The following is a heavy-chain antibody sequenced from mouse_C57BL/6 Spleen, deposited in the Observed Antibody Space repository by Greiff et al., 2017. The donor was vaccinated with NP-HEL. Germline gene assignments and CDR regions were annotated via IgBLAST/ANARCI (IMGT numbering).Heavy chain of an antibody. CDR3: ARNDYEGYLDY. J-gene: IGHJ2*01. CDR1: GYTFTTYP. Sequence: QVQLLQSGAELVKPGASVKMSCTASGYTFTTYPIEWMKQNHGKSLEWIGNFHPYNDDIKYNEKFKGKTTLTVEKSSSTIYLNLSRLTSDDSAVYYSARNDYEGYLDYWGQGTTLTVSS. V-gene: IGHV1-47*01. CDR2: FHPYNDDI. D-gene: IGHD2-4*01.